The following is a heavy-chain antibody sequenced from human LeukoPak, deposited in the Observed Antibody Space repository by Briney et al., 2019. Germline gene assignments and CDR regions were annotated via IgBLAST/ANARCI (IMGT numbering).Heavy chain of an antibody. J-gene: IGHJ3*02. V-gene: IGHV4-39*01. CDR1: GGSITSNIYY. D-gene: IGHD5/OR15-5a*01. Sequence: RPSETLSLTCTVSGGSITSNIYYLGWIRQPPGKGLEWIGSLYYTGSTYYNPSLKSRVTISVDTSKNQDSLKLTSVTAADTAVYYCARAPDIMYAFDIWGQGTMVTVSS. CDR2: LYYTGST. CDR3: ARAPDIMYAFDI.